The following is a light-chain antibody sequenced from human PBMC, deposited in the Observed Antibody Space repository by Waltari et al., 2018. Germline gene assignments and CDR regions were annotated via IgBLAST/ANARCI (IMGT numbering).Light chain of an antibody. J-gene: IGKJ2*01. Sequence: DSAMTQSPLSLPVTPGEPASISCRPRQSLLHNNGDNYLDWYLHKPGQSPQVLIYLTSNRASGVPDRFSGSGSGTDFTLRIRRVEAEDVGVYYCMQTRQTPRTFGQGTRLEIK. V-gene: IGKV2-28*01. CDR3: MQTRQTPRT. CDR1: QSLLHNNGDNY. CDR2: LTS.